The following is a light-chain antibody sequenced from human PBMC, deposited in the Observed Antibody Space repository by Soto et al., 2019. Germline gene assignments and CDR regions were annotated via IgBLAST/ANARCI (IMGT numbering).Light chain of an antibody. CDR1: HSDIGGYNY. V-gene: IGLV2-14*03. J-gene: IGLJ2*01. CDR3: SSYTSRSTLVL. Sequence: QSALTQPASVSGSPGQSITISCTGTHSDIGGYNYVSWYQQHPGKAPKLMIYDVSNRPSGVSYRFSGSKSGNTASLTISGLQAEDEADYYCSSYTSRSTLVLFGGGTKLTVL. CDR2: DVS.